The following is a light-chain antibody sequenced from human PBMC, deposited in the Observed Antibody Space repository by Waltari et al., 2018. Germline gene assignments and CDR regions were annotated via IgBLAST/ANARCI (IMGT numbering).Light chain of an antibody. Sequence: EVVLTQSPATLALSPGERATLSCRASQSVSSYLAWYQQKHCQAPRLLIYDASKRATGIPARFTGSGSGTHFTLTISSLEPEDFAVYYCQQRSKWFTFGGGTKVEIK. CDR3: QQRSKWFT. V-gene: IGKV3-11*01. CDR1: QSVSSY. CDR2: DAS. J-gene: IGKJ4*01.